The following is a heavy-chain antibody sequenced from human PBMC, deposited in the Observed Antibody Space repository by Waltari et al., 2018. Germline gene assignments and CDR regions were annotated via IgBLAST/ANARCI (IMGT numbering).Heavy chain of an antibody. CDR3: ARGGSSSWYLSYYYYGMDL. D-gene: IGHD6-13*01. Sequence: QVQLQESGPGLVRPSETLSLTCTVSGGSINRYYWSWIRQPAGKGLEWNGRIYSTGGTNYNPSLSSRVTMSVDTSNNQFSLKLNSVTAADTAVYYCARGGSSSWYLSYYYYGMDLWGQGTTVTVSS. CDR1: GGSINRYY. CDR2: IYSTGGT. J-gene: IGHJ6*02. V-gene: IGHV4-4*07.